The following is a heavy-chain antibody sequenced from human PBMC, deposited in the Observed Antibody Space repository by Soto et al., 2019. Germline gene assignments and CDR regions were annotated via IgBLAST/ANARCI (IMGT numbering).Heavy chain of an antibody. J-gene: IGHJ5*02. Sequence: SETLSRTCAVYVGSFSGYYWSWIRQPPGKGLEWIGEINHSGSTNYNPSLKSRVTISVDTSKNQFSLKLSSVTAADTAVYYCASQYDFWSGYYSAWGQGTLVTVSS. V-gene: IGHV4-34*01. D-gene: IGHD3-3*01. CDR1: VGSFSGYY. CDR2: INHSGST. CDR3: ASQYDFWSGYYSA.